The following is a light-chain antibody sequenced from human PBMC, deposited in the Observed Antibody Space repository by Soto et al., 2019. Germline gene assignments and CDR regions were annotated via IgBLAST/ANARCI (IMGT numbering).Light chain of an antibody. CDR3: CSYAGSYTLVV. CDR2: AVS. J-gene: IGLJ2*01. Sequence: QSALTQPRSVSGSPGQSVTISCTGTSSDVGGYNYVSWYQQHPGKAPKLMIYAVSKRPSGVPDRFSGSKSGNTASLTISGLQAEDEADYYCCSYAGSYTLVVFGGGTKLTVL. V-gene: IGLV2-11*01. CDR1: SSDVGGYNY.